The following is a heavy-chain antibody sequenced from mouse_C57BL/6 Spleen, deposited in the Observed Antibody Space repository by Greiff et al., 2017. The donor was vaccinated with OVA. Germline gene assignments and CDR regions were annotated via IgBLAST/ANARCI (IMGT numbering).Heavy chain of an antibody. V-gene: IGHV1-15*01. J-gene: IGHJ1*03. CDR2: IGPETGGT. CDR1: GYTFTDYE. Sequence: VQLQQSGAELVRPGASVTLSCKASGYTFTDYEMHWVKQTPVHGLEWIGAIGPETGGTAYNQKFKGKAILTADKSSSTAYMELRSLTSEDSAVYYCTRKGYGSSHYWYFDVWGTGTTVTVSS. D-gene: IGHD1-1*01. CDR3: TRKGYGSSHYWYFDV.